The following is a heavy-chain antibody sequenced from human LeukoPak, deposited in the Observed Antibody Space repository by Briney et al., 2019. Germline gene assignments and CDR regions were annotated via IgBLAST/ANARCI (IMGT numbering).Heavy chain of an antibody. CDR2: IWYDGSNK. J-gene: IGHJ4*02. D-gene: IGHD2-2*01. CDR1: GFTFSSYG. CDR3: AREAYCSSTSCYFDY. Sequence: GRSLRLSCAASGFTFSSYGMHWVRQAPGKGLEWVAVIWYDGSNKYYADSVKGRFTISRDNSKNTLYLQMNSLRAEDTAVYYCAREAYCSSTSCYFDYWGQGTLVTVSS. V-gene: IGHV3-33*01.